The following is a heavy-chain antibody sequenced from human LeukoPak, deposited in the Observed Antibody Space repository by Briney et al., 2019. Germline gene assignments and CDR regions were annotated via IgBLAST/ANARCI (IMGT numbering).Heavy chain of an antibody. J-gene: IGHJ4*02. CDR2: INPNSGGT. V-gene: IGHV1-2*06. CDR3: ARSYYYGSGITFFDY. Sequence: ASVTVSCTASGYTFTGYYMHWVRQAPGQGLEWMGRINPNSGGTNYAQKFQGRVTITADESTSTAYMELSSLRSADTAVYYCARSYYYGSGITFFDYWGQGTLVTVSS. D-gene: IGHD3-10*01. CDR1: GYTFTGYY.